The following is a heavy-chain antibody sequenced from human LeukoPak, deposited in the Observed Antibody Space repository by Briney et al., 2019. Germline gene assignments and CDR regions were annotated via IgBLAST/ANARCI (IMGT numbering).Heavy chain of an antibody. CDR1: GFTFDDYA. J-gene: IGHJ6*02. Sequence: PGGSLRLSCAASGFTFDDYAMHWVRQAPGKGLEWVSGISWNSGGIGYADSVKGRFAISRDNAKNSLYLQMNSLRAEDSALYYCAKGGLYYYYDMDVWGQGTMVTVSS. CDR3: AKGGLYYYYDMDV. CDR2: ISWNSGGI. V-gene: IGHV3-9*01.